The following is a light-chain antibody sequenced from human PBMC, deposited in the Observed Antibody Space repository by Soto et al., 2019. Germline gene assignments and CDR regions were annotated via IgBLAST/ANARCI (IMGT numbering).Light chain of an antibody. CDR2: EVS. V-gene: IGLV2-14*01. CDR1: SSDVGGYNY. Sequence: QSVLTQPASVSGSPGQSITISCTGTSSDVGGYNYVSWYQQHPGKAPKLMIYEVSKWPSGVSDRFSGSMSGNTASLTISGLQAEDEADYYCSSYTSNSTSYVFGTGTKVTV. J-gene: IGLJ1*01. CDR3: SSYTSNSTSYV.